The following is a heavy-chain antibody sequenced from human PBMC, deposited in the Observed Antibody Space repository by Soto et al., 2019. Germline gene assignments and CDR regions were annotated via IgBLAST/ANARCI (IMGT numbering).Heavy chain of an antibody. Sequence: LRLSCAASGSTFSSYAMHWVRQAPGKGLEWVAVISYDGSNKYYADSVKGRFTISRDNSKNTLYLQMNSLRAEDTAVYYCAMERYHSSGYSGYFDYWGQGTLVTVSS. CDR3: AMERYHSSGYSGYFDY. D-gene: IGHD3-22*01. J-gene: IGHJ4*02. CDR2: ISYDGSNK. V-gene: IGHV3-30-3*01. CDR1: GSTFSSYA.